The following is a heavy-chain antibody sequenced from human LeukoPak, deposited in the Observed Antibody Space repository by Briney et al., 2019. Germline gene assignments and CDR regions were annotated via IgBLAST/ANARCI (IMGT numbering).Heavy chain of an antibody. V-gene: IGHV3-66*01. Sequence: GGSLRLSCAASGFTVSSNYMSWVRQAPGKGLEWVSVIYSGGSTYYADSVKGRFTISRDNSKNTLYLQMNSLRAEDTAVYYCARNPLYGDYGNGWFDPWGQGTLVTVSS. CDR3: ARNPLYGDYGNGWFDP. D-gene: IGHD4-17*01. CDR2: IYSGGST. CDR1: GFTVSSNY. J-gene: IGHJ5*02.